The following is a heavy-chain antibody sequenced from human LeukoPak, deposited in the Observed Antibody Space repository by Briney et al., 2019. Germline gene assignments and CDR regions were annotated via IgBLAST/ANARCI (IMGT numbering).Heavy chain of an antibody. J-gene: IGHJ4*02. CDR2: IYYSGST. Sequence: SETLSLTCTVSGGSISSGGYYWSWIRQPPGKGLEWIGYIYYSGSTNYNPSLKSRVTISVDTSKNQFSLKLSSVTAADTAVYYCARTSGDFWSGYSLWGQGTLVTVSS. D-gene: IGHD3-3*01. CDR1: GGSISSGGYY. V-gene: IGHV4-61*08. CDR3: ARTSGDFWSGYSL.